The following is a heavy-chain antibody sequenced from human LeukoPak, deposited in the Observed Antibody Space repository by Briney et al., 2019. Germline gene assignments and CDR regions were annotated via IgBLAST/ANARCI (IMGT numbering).Heavy chain of an antibody. V-gene: IGHV1-46*01. J-gene: IGHJ4*02. CDR3: ARDWGYEIPQRSWVDY. CDR1: GYTFTSYY. D-gene: IGHD2-8*01. Sequence: ASVKVSCKASGYTFTSYYMHWVRQAPGQGLEWMGIINPSGGSTSYAQKFQGRVTMTRDTSTSTVYMELSSLRSEDTAVYYCARDWGYEIPQRSWVDYWGQGTLVTVSS. CDR2: INPSGGST.